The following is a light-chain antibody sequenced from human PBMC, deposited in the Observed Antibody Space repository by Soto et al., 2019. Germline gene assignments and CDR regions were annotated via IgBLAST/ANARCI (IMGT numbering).Light chain of an antibody. V-gene: IGKV3-20*01. J-gene: IGKJ1*01. CDR2: GAS. CDR1: QTVSTSF. CDR3: QHYDWSLTWT. Sequence: EIVLTQSPGTLSLSPGERATLSCRASQTVSTSFLAWYQQKRGQAPRLLIYGASTRATGVPDRFSGSGSGTDFTLTISELEPEDFAVYHCQHYDWSLTWTFGPGTKVEVK.